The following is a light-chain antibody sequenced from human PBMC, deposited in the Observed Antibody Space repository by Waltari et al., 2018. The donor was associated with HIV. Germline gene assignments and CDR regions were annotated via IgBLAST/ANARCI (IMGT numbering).Light chain of an antibody. V-gene: IGLV1-47*01. CDR1: SSNIGSNS. J-gene: IGLJ3*02. Sequence: QSVLTQPPSASGTPGQRVTITCSGGSSNIGSNSVFWYQQFPGTAPKVLIYRNDQRPSGVPDRFSASRSGTSASLVISGLRSEDEADYYCAAYDDNLPGWMFGGGTKLTAL. CDR2: RND. CDR3: AAYDDNLPGWM.